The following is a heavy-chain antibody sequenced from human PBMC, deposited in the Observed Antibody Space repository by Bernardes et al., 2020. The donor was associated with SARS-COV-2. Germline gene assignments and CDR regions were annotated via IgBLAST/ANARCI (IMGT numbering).Heavy chain of an antibody. D-gene: IGHD6-19*01. CDR2: ISWNSGSI. CDR3: AKLPAQQWLATSHAFDI. V-gene: IGHV3-9*01. J-gene: IGHJ3*02. Sequence: GGSLRLSCAASGFTFDDYAMHWVRQAPGKGLEWVSGISWNSGSIGYADSVKGRFTISRDNAKNSLYLQMNSLRAEDTALYYCAKLPAQQWLATSHAFDIWGQGTMVTVSS. CDR1: GFTFDDYA.